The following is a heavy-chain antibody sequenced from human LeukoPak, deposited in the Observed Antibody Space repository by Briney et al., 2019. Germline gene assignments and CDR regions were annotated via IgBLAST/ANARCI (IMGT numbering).Heavy chain of an antibody. J-gene: IGHJ4*02. D-gene: IGHD6-19*01. CDR1: GFSLSTTGGS. CDR3: APSPNIRSGDYADYFDS. Sequence: EPGPALVKPTQTLTLTCTFSGFSLSTTGGSVTWIRQPPGKALEWLARTVWDDAKYYNRSLKARLTISKDTSKDQVVLTTTTVDPLDTATYYCAPSPNIRSGDYADYFDSWGQGTLVTVSS. CDR2: TVWDDAK. V-gene: IGHV2-70*11.